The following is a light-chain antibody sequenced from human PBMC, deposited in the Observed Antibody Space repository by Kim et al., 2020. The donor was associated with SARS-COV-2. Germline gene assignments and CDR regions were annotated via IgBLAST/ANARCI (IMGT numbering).Light chain of an antibody. CDR2: AAS. V-gene: IGKV1-39*01. CDR3: QQSHTTPLLT. J-gene: IGKJ4*01. Sequence: DIQMTQSPSSLAASVGDRVTITCRASQSIGTFLNWYQQKPGKAPKLLIYAASTLQSGVPSRFSGSGSGTDFTLTITSLQPEDCATYYCQQSHTTPLLTFGGGTKVDIK. CDR1: QSIGTF.